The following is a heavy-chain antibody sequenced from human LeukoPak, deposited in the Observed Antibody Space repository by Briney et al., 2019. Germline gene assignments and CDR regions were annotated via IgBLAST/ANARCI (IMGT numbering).Heavy chain of an antibody. V-gene: IGHV4-61*01. CDR3: ARGAYYDILTGYYSEFDY. J-gene: IGHJ4*02. D-gene: IGHD3-9*01. CDR2: IYYSGST. CDR1: GGSVSSGSYY. Sequence: SETLSLTCTVSGGSVSSGSYYWSWIRQPPGKGLEWIGYIYYSGSTNYNPSLKSRVTISVDTSKNQFSLKLSSVTAADPAVYYCARGAYYDILTGYYSEFDYWGQGTLVTVSS.